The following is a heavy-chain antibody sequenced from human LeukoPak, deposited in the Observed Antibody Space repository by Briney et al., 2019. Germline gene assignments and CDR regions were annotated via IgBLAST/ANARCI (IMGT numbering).Heavy chain of an antibody. CDR1: GFIFINYA. CDR2: IDNDGTNT. D-gene: IGHD3-3*01. V-gene: IGHV3-23*03. Sequence: PGGSLRLSCAASGFIFINYAMNWVRQAPGKGLEWVSDIDNDGTNTYYTDSVKGRFTISRDNSKNTLYLQMNSLRAEDTALYYCAKSGARWSYFDYWSQGTLVTVSS. J-gene: IGHJ4*02. CDR3: AKSGARWSYFDY.